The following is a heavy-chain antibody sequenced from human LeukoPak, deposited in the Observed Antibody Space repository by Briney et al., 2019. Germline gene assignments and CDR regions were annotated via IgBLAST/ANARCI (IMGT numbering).Heavy chain of an antibody. CDR2: IYTSGST. J-gene: IGHJ6*03. D-gene: IGHD6-13*01. CDR1: GGSISSYY. Sequence: PSETLSLTCTVSGGSISSYYWSWIRQPAGKGLEWIGGIYTSGSTNYNPSLKSRVTMSVDTSKDQFSLKLSSVTAANTAVYYCARSSWSYYYYYMDGWGKGTTVTVSS. CDR3: ARSSWSYYYYYMDG. V-gene: IGHV4-4*07.